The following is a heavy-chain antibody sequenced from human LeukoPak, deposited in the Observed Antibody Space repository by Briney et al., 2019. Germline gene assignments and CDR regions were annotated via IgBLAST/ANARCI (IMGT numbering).Heavy chain of an antibody. V-gene: IGHV3-23*01. Sequence: AGGSLRLSCAASGFTFSSYAMSWVRQAPGKGLEWVSAISGSGGSTYYADSVKGRFTISRDNAKNSLYLQMNSLRAEDTALYYCAKIAYSSSWYGYYFDYWGQGTLVTVSS. CDR3: AKIAYSSSWYGYYFDY. J-gene: IGHJ4*02. D-gene: IGHD6-13*01. CDR2: ISGSGGST. CDR1: GFTFSSYA.